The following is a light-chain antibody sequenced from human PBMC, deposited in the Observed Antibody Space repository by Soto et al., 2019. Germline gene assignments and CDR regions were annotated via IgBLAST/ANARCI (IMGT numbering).Light chain of an antibody. Sequence: EIVLTQSPATLSLSPGERATLSCRASQSVSSYLAWYQQKPGQAPRLLIYDASNRATGIPARFSGSGSGTDVTLTISSLEPEEFAVYYCQQRSRGVLTCGGGTKVEIK. CDR3: QQRSRGVLT. CDR1: QSVSSY. V-gene: IGKV3-11*01. CDR2: DAS. J-gene: IGKJ4*01.